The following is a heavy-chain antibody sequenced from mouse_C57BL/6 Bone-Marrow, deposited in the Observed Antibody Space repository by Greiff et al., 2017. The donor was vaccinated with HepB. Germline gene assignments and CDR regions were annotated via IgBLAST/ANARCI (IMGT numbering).Heavy chain of an antibody. CDR3: ARRGSSPHWYFDV. Sequence: VQLQQSGPELVKPGASVKISCKASGYTFTDYYMNWVKQSHGKSLEWIGDINPNNGGTSYNQKFKGKATLTVDKSSSTAYMELRSLTSEDSAVYYCARRGSSPHWYFDVWGTGTTVTVSS. V-gene: IGHV1-26*01. D-gene: IGHD1-1*01. J-gene: IGHJ1*03. CDR2: INPNNGGT. CDR1: GYTFTDYY.